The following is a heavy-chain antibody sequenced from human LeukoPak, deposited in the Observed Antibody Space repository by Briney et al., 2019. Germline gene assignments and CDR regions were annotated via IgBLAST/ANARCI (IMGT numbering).Heavy chain of an antibody. D-gene: IGHD4-17*01. CDR3: AKRNYGDYGSFDY. Sequence: GGSLRLSCAASGFTFSDYYMNWIRQAPGKGLEWVSYLSHTSSYTNYADSVKGRFTISRDNSKNTLYLQMNSLRAEDTAVYYCAKRNYGDYGSFDYWGQGTLVTVSS. CDR2: LSHTSSYT. V-gene: IGHV3-11*03. CDR1: GFTFSDYY. J-gene: IGHJ4*02.